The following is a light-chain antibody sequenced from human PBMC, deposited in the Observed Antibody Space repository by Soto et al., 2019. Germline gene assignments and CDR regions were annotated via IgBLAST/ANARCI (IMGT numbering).Light chain of an antibody. CDR1: SSDVGGYNY. CDR2: EVS. V-gene: IGLV2-8*01. Sequence: VLTQPPSASGSPGQSVTISCTGTSSDVGGYNYVSWYQQHPGKAPKLMIYEVSKRPSGVPDRFSGSKSGNTASLTVSGLQAEDEADYYCSSYAAQKVFGGGTKLTVL. J-gene: IGLJ2*01. CDR3: SSYAAQKV.